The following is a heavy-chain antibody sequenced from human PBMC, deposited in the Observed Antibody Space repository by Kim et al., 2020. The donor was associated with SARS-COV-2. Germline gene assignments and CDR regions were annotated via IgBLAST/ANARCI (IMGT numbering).Heavy chain of an antibody. J-gene: IGHJ4*02. CDR2: INQDGSES. CDR1: GFTFSHDW. Sequence: GGSLRLSCAASGFTFSHDWMTWVRQARGKGLEWVANINQDGSESYYVDSVKGRFTISRDNAKNSLYLQMNSLRVEDTAVYYCARSVFGDNYWGQGTLVSV. CDR3: ARSVFGDNY. D-gene: IGHD3-10*02. V-gene: IGHV3-7*01.